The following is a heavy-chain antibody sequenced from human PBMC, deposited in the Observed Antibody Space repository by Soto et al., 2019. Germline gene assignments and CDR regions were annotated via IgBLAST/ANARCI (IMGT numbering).Heavy chain of an antibody. CDR3: AKAKAVYYYGMDV. V-gene: IGHV3-30*18. CDR2: ISYDGSNK. J-gene: IGHJ6*02. D-gene: IGHD2-15*01. CDR1: GFTFSSYG. Sequence: QVQLVESGGGVVQPGRSLRLSCAASGFTFSSYGMHWVRQAPGKGLEWVEVISYDGSNKYYADSVKGRFTISRDNSKNTLYLQMNSLRAEDTAVYYCAKAKAVYYYGMDVWGQGTTVTVSS.